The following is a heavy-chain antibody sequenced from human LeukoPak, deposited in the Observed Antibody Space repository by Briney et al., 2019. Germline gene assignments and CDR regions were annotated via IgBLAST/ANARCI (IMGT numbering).Heavy chain of an antibody. CDR1: GYSISSGYY. CDR3: ARGPYYYDSSGNFDY. J-gene: IGHJ4*02. V-gene: IGHV4-38-2*02. CDR2: IYHSGST. D-gene: IGHD3-22*01. Sequence: SETLSLTCTVSGYSISSGYYWGWIRQPPGKGLEWIGSIYHSGSTYYNPSLKSRVTISVDTSKNQFSLKLSSVTAADTAVYYCARGPYYYDSSGNFDYWGQGTLVTVSS.